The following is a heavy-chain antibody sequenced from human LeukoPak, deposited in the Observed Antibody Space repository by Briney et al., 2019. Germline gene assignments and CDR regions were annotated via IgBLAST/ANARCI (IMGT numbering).Heavy chain of an antibody. J-gene: IGHJ4*02. CDR1: GYSFTSYW. V-gene: IGHV5-10-1*01. CDR2: IDPSDSYT. Sequence: GESLKISCKGSGYSFTSYWISWVRQMPGKGLEWMGRIDPSDSYTNSSPSFQGHVTISADKSISTAYLQWSSLKASDTAMYYCARLSTGYSSGWYLRPFDYWGQGTLVTVSS. CDR3: ARLSTGYSSGWYLRPFDY. D-gene: IGHD6-19*01.